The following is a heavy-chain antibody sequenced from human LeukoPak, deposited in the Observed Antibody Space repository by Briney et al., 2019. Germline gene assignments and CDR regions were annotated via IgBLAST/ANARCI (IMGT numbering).Heavy chain of an antibody. CDR2: INPNSGGT. J-gene: IGHJ4*02. CDR1: GYTFTGCY. CDR3: ARSRTGSGFLFDY. D-gene: IGHD3-10*01. Sequence: ASVKVSCRASGYTFTGCYTHWVRQAPGQGLEWMGWINPNSGGTNYAQKLQGRVTMTRDTSISTAYMELSRLRSDDTAVYYCARSRTGSGFLFDYWGQGTLVTVSS. V-gene: IGHV1-2*02.